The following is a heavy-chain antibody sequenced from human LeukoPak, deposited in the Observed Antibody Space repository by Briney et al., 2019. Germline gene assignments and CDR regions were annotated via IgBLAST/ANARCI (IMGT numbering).Heavy chain of an antibody. J-gene: IGHJ5*02. CDR1: GGSISSYY. CDR3: ARAEWFGEALGFDP. D-gene: IGHD3-10*01. Sequence: PSETLSLTCTVSGGSISSYYWSWIRQPPGKGLEWIGYIYYSGSTNYNPSLKSRVTISVDRSKNQFSLRLSSVTAADTAVYYCARAEWFGEALGFDPWGQGTLVTVSS. CDR2: IYYSGST. V-gene: IGHV4-59*12.